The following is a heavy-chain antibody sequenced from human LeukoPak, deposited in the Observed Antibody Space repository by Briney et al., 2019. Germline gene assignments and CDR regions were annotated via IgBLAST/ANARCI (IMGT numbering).Heavy chain of an antibody. CDR2: INHSGST. V-gene: IGHV4-34*01. CDR3: ARVNLGYCSSTSCFYYYYGMDV. Sequence: PSETLSLTRAVYGGSFSGYYWSWIRQPPGKGLEWIGEINHSGSTNYNPSLKSRVTISVDTSKNHFSLKLSSVTAADTAVYYCARVNLGYCSSTSCFYYYYGMDVWGQGTTVTVSS. J-gene: IGHJ6*02. D-gene: IGHD2-2*01. CDR1: GGSFSGYY.